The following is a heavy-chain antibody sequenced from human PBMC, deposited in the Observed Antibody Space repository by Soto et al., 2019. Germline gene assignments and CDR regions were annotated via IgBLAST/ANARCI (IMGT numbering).Heavy chain of an antibody. Sequence: QVQLVESGGGVVQPGRSLRLSCAASGFTFSSYAMHWVRQAPGKGLEWVAVISYDGSNKYYADSVKGRFTISRDNSKNTLYLQMNSLRAEDTAVYYCARGDEEGADYFDYWGQGTLVTVSS. J-gene: IGHJ4*02. V-gene: IGHV3-30-3*01. CDR1: GFTFSSYA. CDR3: ARGDEEGADYFDY. CDR2: ISYDGSNK.